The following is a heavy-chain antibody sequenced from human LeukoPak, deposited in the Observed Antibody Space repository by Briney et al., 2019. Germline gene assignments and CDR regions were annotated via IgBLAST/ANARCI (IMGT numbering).Heavy chain of an antibody. CDR1: GYSFTSYW. CDR3: ASGFGYSGSYHYFDY. D-gene: IGHD1-26*01. CDR2: IYPGDSDT. Sequence: PGESLKISCKGSGYSFTSYWIGWVRQMPGKGLEWMGIIYPGDSDTRYSPSLQGQVTISVDTSIGTAYLQWSSLKASDTAMYYCASGFGYSGSYHYFDYWGQGTLVTVSS. V-gene: IGHV5-51*01. J-gene: IGHJ4*02.